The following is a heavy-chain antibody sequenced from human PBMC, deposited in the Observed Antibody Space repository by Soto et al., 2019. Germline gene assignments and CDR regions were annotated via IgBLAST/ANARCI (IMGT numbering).Heavy chain of an antibody. V-gene: IGHV3-30*18. CDR3: AKGSGYLNPDY. J-gene: IGHJ4*02. D-gene: IGHD5-18*01. CDR1: GFTFSSYG. CDR2: ISYDGSNK. Sequence: GGSLRLSCAASGFTFSSYGMHWVRQAPGKGLEWVAVISYDGSNKYYADSVKGRFTISRDNSKNTLYLQMNSLRAEDTAVYYCAKGSGYLNPDYWGQGTLVTVSS.